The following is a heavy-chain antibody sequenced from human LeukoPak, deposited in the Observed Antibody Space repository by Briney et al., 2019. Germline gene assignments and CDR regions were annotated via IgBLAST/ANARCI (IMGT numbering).Heavy chain of an antibody. J-gene: IGHJ3*02. Sequence: SGGSLRLSCAASGFTFDDYAMHWVRQAPGKGLEWVSGISWNSGSIGYADSVKSRFTISRDNAKNSLYLQMNSLRAEDTALYYCAKDLEGQVFSVAFDIWGQGTMVTVSS. D-gene: IGHD5/OR15-5a*01. CDR3: AKDLEGQVFSVAFDI. CDR1: GFTFDDYA. V-gene: IGHV3-9*01. CDR2: ISWNSGSI.